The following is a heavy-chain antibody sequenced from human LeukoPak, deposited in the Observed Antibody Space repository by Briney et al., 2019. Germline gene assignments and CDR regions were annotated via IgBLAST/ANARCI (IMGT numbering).Heavy chain of an antibody. V-gene: IGHV3-23*01. D-gene: IGHD6-19*01. J-gene: IGHJ4*02. CDR1: GFTFSSYA. CDR3: ALSSAVTYYIDY. Sequence: GGSLRLSCAASGFTFSSYAMSWVRQAPGKGLEDFSAISGSGGSTYYADSVKGRFTISRDNSKNTLYLQLTTLRAEDTAVYYCALSSAVTYYIDYWGQGTLVTVSS. CDR2: ISGSGGST.